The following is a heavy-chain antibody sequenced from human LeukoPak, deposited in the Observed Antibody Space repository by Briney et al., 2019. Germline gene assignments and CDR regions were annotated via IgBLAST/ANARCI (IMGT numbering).Heavy chain of an antibody. CDR3: ARACYDSSGYSGGVIDY. V-gene: IGHV3-30*04. CDR1: GFTFSSYA. J-gene: IGHJ4*02. D-gene: IGHD3-22*01. Sequence: GGSLRLSCAASGFTFSSYAMHWVRQAPGKGLEWVAVISYDGSNKYYADSVKGRFTISRDNSKNALYLQMNSLRAEDTAVYYCARACYDSSGYSGGVIDYWGQGTLVTVSS. CDR2: ISYDGSNK.